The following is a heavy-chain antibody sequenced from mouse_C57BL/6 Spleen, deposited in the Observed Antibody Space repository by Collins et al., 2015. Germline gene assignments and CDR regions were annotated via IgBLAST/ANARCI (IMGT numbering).Heavy chain of an antibody. J-gene: IGHJ4*01. CDR2: INTETGEP. D-gene: IGHD2-1*01. V-gene: IGHV9-2-1*01. CDR1: GYTFTDYS. CDR3: ARRYGNYEAMDY. Sequence: QIQLVQSGPELKKPGETVKISCKASGYTFTDYSMHWVKQAPGKGLKWMGWINTETGEPTYADDFKGRFAFSLETSASTAYLQINSLKNEDTATYFCARRYGNYEAMDYWGQGTSVTVSS.